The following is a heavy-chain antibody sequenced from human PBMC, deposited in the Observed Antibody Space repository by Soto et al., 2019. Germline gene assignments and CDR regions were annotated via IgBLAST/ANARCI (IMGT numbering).Heavy chain of an antibody. V-gene: IGHV1-69*13. CDR3: ARGVTATREDAFDI. Sequence: SVKVSCKASGGTFSSYAISWVRQAPGQGLEWMGGIIPIFGTANYAQKFQGRVTITADESTSTAYMELSSLRSEDTAVYYCARGVTATREDAFDIWGRGTMVTVSS. D-gene: IGHD2-21*02. CDR1: GGTFSSYA. J-gene: IGHJ3*02. CDR2: IIPIFGTA.